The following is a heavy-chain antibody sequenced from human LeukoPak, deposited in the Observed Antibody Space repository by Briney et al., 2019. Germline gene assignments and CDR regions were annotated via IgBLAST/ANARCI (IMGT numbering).Heavy chain of an antibody. J-gene: IGHJ4*02. CDR1: GYTFTSYG. CDR3: ARLPGYEGAIDFDY. V-gene: IGHV1-18*01. Sequence: ASVKVSCKASGYTFTSYGISWVRQAPGQGLEWMGWISAYNGNTNYAQKLQGRVAMTTDTSTSTAYMELRSLRSDDTAVYYCARLPGYEGAIDFDYWGQGTLVTVSS. CDR2: ISAYNGNT. D-gene: IGHD1-26*01.